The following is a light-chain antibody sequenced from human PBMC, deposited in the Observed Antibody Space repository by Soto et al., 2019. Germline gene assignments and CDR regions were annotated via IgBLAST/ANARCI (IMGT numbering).Light chain of an antibody. CDR2: ATS. V-gene: IGKV1-5*01. Sequence: DIQMTQSPSTLSASVGDRVTITCGASQGISSYLAWYQQKPGKGPKLLIYATSILQSGVPSSFSGSGSGTEFTLTISSLQPDDFATYYCQYYNSYSEAFGQGTKVDI. J-gene: IGKJ1*01. CDR1: QGISSY. CDR3: QYYNSYSEA.